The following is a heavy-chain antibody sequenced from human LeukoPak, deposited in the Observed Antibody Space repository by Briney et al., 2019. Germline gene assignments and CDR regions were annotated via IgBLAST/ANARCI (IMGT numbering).Heavy chain of an antibody. Sequence: SETLSLTCAVYGGSFSGYYWSWIRQPPGKWLEWIGEINHSGSTNYNPSLKSRVTISVDTSKNQFSLKLSSVTAADTAVYYCARLADDYYDSSGPSGNYFDYWGQGTLVTVSS. D-gene: IGHD3-22*01. CDR1: GGSFSGYY. V-gene: IGHV4-34*01. CDR2: INHSGST. CDR3: ARLADDYYDSSGPSGNYFDY. J-gene: IGHJ4*02.